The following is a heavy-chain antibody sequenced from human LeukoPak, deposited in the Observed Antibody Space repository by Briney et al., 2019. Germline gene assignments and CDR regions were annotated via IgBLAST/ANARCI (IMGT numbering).Heavy chain of an antibody. D-gene: IGHD5-18*01. CDR1: GFTFGDYA. Sequence: PGRSLRLSCTASGFTFGDYAMSWVRQAPGKGLEWVGFIRSKAYGGTTEYAASVKGRFTISRDDSKSIAYLQMNGLKTEDTAVYYCTREGDTAMVRRYFDYWGQGTLVTVSS. V-gene: IGHV3-49*04. CDR3: TREGDTAMVRRYFDY. J-gene: IGHJ4*02. CDR2: IRSKAYGGTT.